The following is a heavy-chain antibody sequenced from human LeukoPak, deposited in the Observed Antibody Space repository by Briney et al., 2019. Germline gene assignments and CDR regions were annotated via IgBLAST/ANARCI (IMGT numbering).Heavy chain of an antibody. CDR3: ARGDYGDYGLDY. CDR1: GGSFSGYY. J-gene: IGHJ4*02. V-gene: IGHV4-34*01. CDR2: INHSGST. D-gene: IGHD4-17*01. Sequence: SETLSLTCAVYGGSFSGYYWSWIRQPPEKGREWIGEINHSGSTNYNPSLKSRVTISVDTSKNQFSLKLSSVTAADTAVYYCARGDYGDYGLDYWGQGTLVTVSS.